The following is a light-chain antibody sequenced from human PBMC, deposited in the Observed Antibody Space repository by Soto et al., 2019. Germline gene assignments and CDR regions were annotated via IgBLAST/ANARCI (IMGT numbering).Light chain of an antibody. CDR1: SSNIGAGYD. Sequence: QSVLTQPPSVSGAPGQRVTISCTGSSSNIGAGYDGHWYQQLPGTAPKLLIYGNSNRPSGVPDRFSGSKSGTSASLAITGLQAEDEADYYCQSYDSSPNGLLFGGGTKLTVL. CDR2: GNS. J-gene: IGLJ2*01. CDR3: QSYDSSPNGLL. V-gene: IGLV1-40*01.